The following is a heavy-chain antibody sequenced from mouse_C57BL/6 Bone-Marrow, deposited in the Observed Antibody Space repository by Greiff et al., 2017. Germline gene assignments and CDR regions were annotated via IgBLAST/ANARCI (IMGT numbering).Heavy chain of an antibody. D-gene: IGHD2-4*01. CDR2: IYPGSGNT. J-gene: IGHJ3*01. V-gene: IGHV1-76*01. Sequence: QVQLQQSGAELVRPGASVKLSCKASGYTFTDYYINWVKQRPGQGLEWIARIYPGSGNTYYNEKFKGKATLTAEKSSSTAYLQLSSLTSEDSAVYFCSVYYDYDGRGTWFAYWGQGTLVTVSA. CDR3: SVYYDYDGRGTWFAY. CDR1: GYTFTDYY.